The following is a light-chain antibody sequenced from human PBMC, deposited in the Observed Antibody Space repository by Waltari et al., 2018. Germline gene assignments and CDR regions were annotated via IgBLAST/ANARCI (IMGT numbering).Light chain of an antibody. V-gene: IGLV3-19*01. J-gene: IGLJ2*01. CDR2: DQN. CDR3: HSRDASGVGGA. Sequence: TQDPAVSVAVGQTVWIPCHGDRLRIYHANWYQQRPGQAPKHRIYDQNNRPSGVPGRFSGSSSDNTASLTITGAQAEDEAYYYCHSRDASGVGGAFGGGTKLTVL. CDR1: RLRIYH.